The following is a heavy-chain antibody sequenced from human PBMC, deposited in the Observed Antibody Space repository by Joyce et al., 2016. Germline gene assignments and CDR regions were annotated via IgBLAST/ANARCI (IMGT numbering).Heavy chain of an antibody. Sequence: EVQLLESGGGLVQPAGSLRLSCAASGFTFSSYAMGWVRQAPVKGLEWVSVISGSGGSIYDADSVKGRFTFSRYNSKNTLYLQMNSLRAEDTAVYYCAKVAEGSAVYFYYMDVWGKGTTVTVSS. D-gene: IGHD6-6*01. CDR3: AKVAEGSAVYFYYMDV. CDR1: GFTFSSYA. J-gene: IGHJ6*03. V-gene: IGHV3-23*01. CDR2: ISGSGGSI.